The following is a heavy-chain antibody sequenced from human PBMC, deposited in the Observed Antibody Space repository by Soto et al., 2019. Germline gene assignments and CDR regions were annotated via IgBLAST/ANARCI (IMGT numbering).Heavy chain of an antibody. CDR2: ISYDGSNE. CDR3: ARDLVVVVPAARGPPYGMDV. V-gene: IGHV3-30-3*01. CDR1: GFIFSTYT. D-gene: IGHD2-2*01. Sequence: QVQLVESGGGAVQPGRSLRLSCAASGFIFSTYTMHWVRQAPGKGLEWVSVISYDGSNEYYADSVRGRFIISRDNSKHTLFMQMNSLRVEDTAVFYCARDLVVVVPAARGPPYGMDVWGQGTTVTVSS. J-gene: IGHJ6*02.